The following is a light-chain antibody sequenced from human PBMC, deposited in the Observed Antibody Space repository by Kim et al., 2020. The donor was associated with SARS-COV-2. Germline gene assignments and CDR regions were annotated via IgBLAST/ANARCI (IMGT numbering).Light chain of an antibody. CDR2: GDS. CDR3: QSYDSSLSGYV. V-gene: IGLV1-40*01. Sequence: QRVTISCTGSGSNIGSGYDVHWYQQLPGTAPKLLISGDSNRPSGVPDRFSGSKSGTSASLAITGLQTEDEADYYCQSYDSSLSGYVFGTGTKVTVL. J-gene: IGLJ1*01. CDR1: GSNIGSGYD.